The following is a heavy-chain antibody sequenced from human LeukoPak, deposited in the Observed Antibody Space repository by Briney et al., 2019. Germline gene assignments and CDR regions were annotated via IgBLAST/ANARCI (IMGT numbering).Heavy chain of an antibody. CDR2: IYYSGST. Sequence: SETLSLTCTVSGGSISSYYWSWIRQPPGKGLEWIGYIYYSGSTNYNPSLKSRVTISVDTSKNQFSLKLSSVTAADTAVYYCASAVLLPTNWFDPWGQGTLVTVSS. J-gene: IGHJ5*02. V-gene: IGHV4-59*08. D-gene: IGHD6-6*01. CDR1: GGSISSYY. CDR3: ASAVLLPTNWFDP.